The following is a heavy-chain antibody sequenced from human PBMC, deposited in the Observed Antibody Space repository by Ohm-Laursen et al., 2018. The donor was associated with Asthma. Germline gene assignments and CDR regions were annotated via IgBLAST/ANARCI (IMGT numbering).Heavy chain of an antibody. J-gene: IGHJ4*02. Sequence: SDTLSLTCTVSGGSISSSSYYWGWIRQPPGKGLEWIGSIYYSGSTYYNPSLKSRVTISVDTSKNQFSLKLSSVTAADTAVYYCARHPWVVPAAMPVDYWGQGTLVTVSS. D-gene: IGHD2-2*01. V-gene: IGHV4-39*01. CDR3: ARHPWVVPAAMPVDY. CDR1: GGSISSSSYY. CDR2: IYYSGST.